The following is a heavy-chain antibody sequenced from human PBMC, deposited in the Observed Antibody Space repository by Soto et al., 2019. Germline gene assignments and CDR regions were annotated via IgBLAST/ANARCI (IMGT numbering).Heavy chain of an antibody. Sequence: PGGSLRLSCAASGFTFSGCAMHWVRQASGKGLEWVGRIRSKANSYATAYAASVKGRFTISRDDSKNTAYLQMNSLKTEDTAVYYCTTDDPINKYWGQGTLVTVSS. CDR1: GFTFSGCA. D-gene: IGHD1-1*01. CDR2: IRSKANSYAT. CDR3: TTDDPINKY. J-gene: IGHJ4*02. V-gene: IGHV3-73*01.